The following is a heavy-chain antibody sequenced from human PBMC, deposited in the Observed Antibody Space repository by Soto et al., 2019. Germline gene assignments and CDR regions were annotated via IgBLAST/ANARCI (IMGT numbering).Heavy chain of an antibody. Sequence: PGGSMRLSCAASGFTVSSNYMSWVRQAPRKGQEWVTVIYSGGSAYYADSVKGRFTISRDNSKNTLYLQMNSLRAEDTAVYYCARGAGYYYGSGSYYTFHYYYFLDVWGKGTTVTVSS. D-gene: IGHD3-10*01. CDR3: ARGAGYYYGSGSYYTFHYYYFLDV. J-gene: IGHJ6*03. V-gene: IGHV3-66*01. CDR2: IYSGGSA. CDR1: GFTVSSNY.